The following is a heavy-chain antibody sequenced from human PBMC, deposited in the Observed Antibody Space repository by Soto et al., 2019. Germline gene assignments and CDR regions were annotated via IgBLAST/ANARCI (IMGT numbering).Heavy chain of an antibody. Sequence: QVQQQQWGAGLLKPSETLSLTCAVDDGYLSTYSWNWIRQSPGKGLEWIGKINHSGSNNYNPSLKSRVTISIDMSKNQVYLRLSSVTAADTAVYYCARGGSIDWQVAFDTWGQGTMVSVSS. J-gene: IGHJ3*02. CDR2: INHSGSN. D-gene: IGHD3-9*01. CDR1: DGYLSTYS. V-gene: IGHV4-34*01. CDR3: ARGGSIDWQVAFDT.